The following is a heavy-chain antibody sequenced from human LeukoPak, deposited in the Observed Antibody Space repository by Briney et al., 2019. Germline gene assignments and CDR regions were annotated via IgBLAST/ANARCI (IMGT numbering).Heavy chain of an antibody. V-gene: IGHV4-39*01. D-gene: IGHD4-17*01. Sequence: SXTLSLTCPVSGGSISSSSYYWGWIRQPPGKGLEWIWSIYYSGNTYYNPSLKSRLTISVDTSKNQFSLKLSSVTAADTAVYYCARLDYGDYRYYYYYMDVWGKGTTVTVSS. CDR1: GGSISSSSYY. CDR2: IYYSGNT. J-gene: IGHJ6*03. CDR3: ARLDYGDYRYYYYYMDV.